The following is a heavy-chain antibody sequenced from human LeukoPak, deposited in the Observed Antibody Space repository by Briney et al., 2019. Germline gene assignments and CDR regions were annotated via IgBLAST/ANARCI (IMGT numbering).Heavy chain of an antibody. Sequence: GGSLRLSCAASGFTFDDHAMHWVRHVPGKGLEWVSGISGNSETVGYADSVRGRFTISRDNAKSFLFLQMNSLRLEDTALCYCTKGSGSWVDYWGQGTTVTVSS. V-gene: IGHV3-9*01. CDR3: TKGSGSWVDY. D-gene: IGHD2-15*01. CDR1: GFTFDDHA. CDR2: ISGNSETV. J-gene: IGHJ4*03.